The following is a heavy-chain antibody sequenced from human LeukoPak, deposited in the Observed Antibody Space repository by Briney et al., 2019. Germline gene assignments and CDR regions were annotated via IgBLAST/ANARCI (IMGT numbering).Heavy chain of an antibody. D-gene: IGHD6-13*01. J-gene: IGHJ5*02. CDR1: GGSISSSSCY. Sequence: SETLSLTCTVSGGSISSSSCYWGWIRQPPGKGLEWIGSIYYSGSTYYNPSLKSRVTISVDTSKNQFSLKLSSVTAADTAVYYCARWGRYSSKNWFDPWGQGTLVTVSS. CDR3: ARWGRYSSKNWFDP. CDR2: IYYSGST. V-gene: IGHV4-39*07.